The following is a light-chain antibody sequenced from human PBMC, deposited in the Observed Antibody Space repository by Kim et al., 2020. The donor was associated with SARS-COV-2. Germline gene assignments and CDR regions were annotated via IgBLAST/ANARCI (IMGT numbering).Light chain of an antibody. CDR1: SSDVGAYDF. CDR2: DVR. J-gene: IGLJ2*01. V-gene: IGLV2-14*03. CDR3: GSYSSTTTVL. Sequence: QSALTQPASVSGSPGQSITISCTGTSSDVGAYDFVSWYQQHPGTAPKLIIYDVRHRPSGVSNRFSGSKSGNTASLTISGLQAEDEADYYCGSYSSTTTVLFGGGTKLTVL.